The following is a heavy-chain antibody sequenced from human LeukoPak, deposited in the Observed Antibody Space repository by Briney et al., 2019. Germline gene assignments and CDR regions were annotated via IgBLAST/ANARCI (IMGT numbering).Heavy chain of an antibody. CDR1: GGSISSGSYY. Sequence: SETLSLTCTVSGGSISSGSYYWSWIRQPAGKGLEWIGRIYTSGSTSYNLSLTSRVTISVDTSKNQFSLKLYSVTAADAAVYFCARDLRITARPPTYYYYYYMDVWGKGTTVTIS. V-gene: IGHV4-61*02. CDR2: IYTSGST. J-gene: IGHJ6*03. CDR3: ARDLRITARPPTYYYYYYMDV. D-gene: IGHD6-6*01.